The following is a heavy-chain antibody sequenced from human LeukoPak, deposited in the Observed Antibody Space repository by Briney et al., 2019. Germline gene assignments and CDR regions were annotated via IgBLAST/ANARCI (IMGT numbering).Heavy chain of an antibody. D-gene: IGHD2-2*02. Sequence: GGSLRLSCAASGFTFSSYSMNWVRQAPGKGLEWVSSISSSSSYIYYADSAKGRFTISRDNSKDTLFLQLNSLTAADTAMYFCAKASVAIPQYCNSWGQGTLVTASS. V-gene: IGHV3-21*04. CDR2: ISSSSSYI. J-gene: IGHJ5*02. CDR1: GFTFSSYS. CDR3: AKASVAIPQYCNS.